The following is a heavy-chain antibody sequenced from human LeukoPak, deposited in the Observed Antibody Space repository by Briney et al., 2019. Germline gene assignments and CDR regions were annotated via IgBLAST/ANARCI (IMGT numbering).Heavy chain of an antibody. Sequence: GGSPRLSCAASGFTFSSYEMNWVRQAPGKGLEWVSYISSSGSTIYYADSVKGRFTISRDNAKNSLYLQMNSLRAEDTAVYYCARSQGYYDSSGYYIRWRQGTLVTVSS. V-gene: IGHV3-48*03. CDR2: ISSSGSTI. CDR1: GFTFSSYE. J-gene: IGHJ4*02. CDR3: ARSQGYYDSSGYYIR. D-gene: IGHD3-22*01.